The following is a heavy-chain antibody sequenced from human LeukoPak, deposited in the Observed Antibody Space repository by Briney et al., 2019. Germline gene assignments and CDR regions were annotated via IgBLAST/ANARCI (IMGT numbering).Heavy chain of an antibody. Sequence: SETLSLTCTVSGGSISSSSYYWGWLRQPPGKGLEWIGTIYYSGSTYYNPSLKSRVTISVDTSNNQFSLKLSSVTAADTAVYYCARQYYQADYSNWFDLWGQGTLVTVSS. D-gene: IGHD4-11*01. CDR2: IYYSGST. CDR1: GGSISSSSYY. J-gene: IGHJ5*02. CDR3: ARQYYQADYSNWFDL. V-gene: IGHV4-39*01.